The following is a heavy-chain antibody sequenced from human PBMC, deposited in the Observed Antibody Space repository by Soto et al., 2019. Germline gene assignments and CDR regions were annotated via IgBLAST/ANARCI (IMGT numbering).Heavy chain of an antibody. V-gene: IGHV3-13*01. CDR2: IGTAGDT. CDR1: GFTFSSYD. Sequence: GGSLRLSCAASGFTFSSYDMHWVRQATGKGLEWVSAIGTAGDTYYPGSVKGRFTISRENAKNSLYLQMNSLRAEDTAVYYCARGSPLTGYFYYGMDVWGQGTTVTVSS. J-gene: IGHJ6*02. D-gene: IGHD3-9*01. CDR3: ARGSPLTGYFYYGMDV.